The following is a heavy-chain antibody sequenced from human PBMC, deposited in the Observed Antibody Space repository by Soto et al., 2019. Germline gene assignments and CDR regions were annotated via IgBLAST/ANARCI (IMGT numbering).Heavy chain of an antibody. CDR2: ISAYNGNT. CDR3: ARPVRGHIAARILHWFVP. J-gene: IGHJ5*02. CDR1: GYTFTSYG. D-gene: IGHD6-6*01. Sequence: ASVKVSCKASGYTFTSYGISWVRQAPGQGLEWMGWISAYNGNTNYAQKLQGRVTMTTDTSTSTAYMELRRLRSDDTAVYYCARPVRGHIAARILHWFVPWGQGTLVTVSS. V-gene: IGHV1-18*01.